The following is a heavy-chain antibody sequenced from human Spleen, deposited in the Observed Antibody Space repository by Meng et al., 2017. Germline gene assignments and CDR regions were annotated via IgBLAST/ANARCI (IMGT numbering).Heavy chain of an antibody. CDR3: AKDVTSAAGTVIDY. J-gene: IGHJ4*02. CDR2: ISWNSGSI. V-gene: IGHV3-9*01. Sequence: LSLTCAASGFTFDDYAMHWVRQAPGKGLEWVSGISWNSGSIGYADSVKGRFTISRDNAKNSLYLQMNSLRAEDTALYYCAKDVTSAAGTVIDYWGQGTLVTVSS. D-gene: IGHD6-13*01. CDR1: GFTFDDYA.